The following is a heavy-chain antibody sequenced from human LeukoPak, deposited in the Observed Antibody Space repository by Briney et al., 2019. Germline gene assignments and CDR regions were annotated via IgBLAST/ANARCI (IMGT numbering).Heavy chain of an antibody. Sequence: ETLSLTCSVSGASVSTLRWNWIRQPPGKGLEWLGNIYYPGTTKYNPSLKSRVTLSMDTSKNQFSLKLTSVTAADTAVYFCTKGYYEPFDSWGQGILVTVSS. J-gene: IGHJ4*02. D-gene: IGHD3-16*01. CDR3: TKGYYEPFDS. CDR1: GASVSTLR. CDR2: IYYPGTT. V-gene: IGHV4-59*02.